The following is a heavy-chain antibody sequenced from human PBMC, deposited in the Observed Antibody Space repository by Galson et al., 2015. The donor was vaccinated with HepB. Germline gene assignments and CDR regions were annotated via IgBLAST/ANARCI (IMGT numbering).Heavy chain of an antibody. Sequence: SLRLSCAASGFTFGSYAMHWVRQAPGKGLEWVAVISYDGSNKYYADSVKGRFTISRDNSKNTLYLQMNSLRAEDTAVYYCARVLGWYEQNYYYYGMDVWGQGTTVTVSS. J-gene: IGHJ6*02. CDR3: ARVLGWYEQNYYYYGMDV. V-gene: IGHV3-30*04. D-gene: IGHD6-19*01. CDR2: ISYDGSNK. CDR1: GFTFGSYA.